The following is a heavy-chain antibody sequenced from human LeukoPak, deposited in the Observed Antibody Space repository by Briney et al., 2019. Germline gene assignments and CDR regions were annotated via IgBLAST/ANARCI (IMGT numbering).Heavy chain of an antibody. Sequence: GGSLRLSCDVSGFTFTKHDMSWFRRPPGKGLEWVSSISRSGAYSHYAASVRGRFTISGDNSNDTLFLQMTGLQVADTAIYYCARGSLGPAYWGRGTLVAVSS. D-gene: IGHD3-10*01. CDR2: ISRSGAYS. J-gene: IGHJ1*01. CDR3: ARGSLGPAY. V-gene: IGHV3-20*04. CDR1: GFTFTKHD.